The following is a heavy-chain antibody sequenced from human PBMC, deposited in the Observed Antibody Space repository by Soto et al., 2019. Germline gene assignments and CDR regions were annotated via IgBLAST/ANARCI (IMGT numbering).Heavy chain of an antibody. V-gene: IGHV3-49*04. CDR1: GFVFGDYA. Sequence: GGSLGLSCSASGFVFGDYAVTWVRQAPGKGLEWVGVVRSETYGGSTEYAASVKGRFRISRDDSESIAYLQMTNLKTEDTAVYYCTRGRGTSGWYADYWGKGIRVTVSS. CDR3: TRGRGTSGWYADY. D-gene: IGHD6-13*01. J-gene: IGHJ4*02. CDR2: VRSETYGGST.